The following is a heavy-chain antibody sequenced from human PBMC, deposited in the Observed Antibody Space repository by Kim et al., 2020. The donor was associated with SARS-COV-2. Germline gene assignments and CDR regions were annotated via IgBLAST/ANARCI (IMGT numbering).Heavy chain of an antibody. CDR3: ARHPTAKVLRFLEWLLYLDY. Sequence: SRVTISVDTSKNQFSVKLSSVTAADTAVYYCARHPTAKVLRFLEWLLYLDYWGQGTLVTVSS. V-gene: IGHV4-39*01. D-gene: IGHD3-3*01. J-gene: IGHJ4*02.